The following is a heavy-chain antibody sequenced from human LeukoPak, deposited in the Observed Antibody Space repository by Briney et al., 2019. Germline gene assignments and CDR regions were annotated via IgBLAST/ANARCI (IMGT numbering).Heavy chain of an antibody. CDR3: ARGGQLSGFDY. V-gene: IGHV3-48*03. Sequence: GGSLRLSCAASGFTFSSYEMNWVRQAPGKGLEWVSYISSSGSTIYYADSVKGRFTISRDNAKNSLYLQMNSLRAEDTAVYYCARGGQLSGFDYWGQGTLVTVSS. CDR2: ISSSGSTI. J-gene: IGHJ4*02. CDR1: GFTFSSYE. D-gene: IGHD6-6*01.